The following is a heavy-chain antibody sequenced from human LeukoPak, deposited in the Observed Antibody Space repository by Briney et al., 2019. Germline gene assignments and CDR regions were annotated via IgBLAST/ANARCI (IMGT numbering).Heavy chain of an antibody. CDR2: ISSSSSYI. CDR3: ARDLRKYYYDSSGYYLDY. D-gene: IGHD3-22*01. V-gene: IGHV3-21*01. J-gene: IGHJ4*02. CDR1: GFTFSSYS. Sequence: GGSLRLSCAASGFTFSSYSMNWVRQAPGKGLEWASSISSSSSYIYYADSVKGRFTISRDNAKNSLYLQMNSLRAEDTAVYYCARDLRKYYYDSSGYYLDYWGQGTLVTVSS.